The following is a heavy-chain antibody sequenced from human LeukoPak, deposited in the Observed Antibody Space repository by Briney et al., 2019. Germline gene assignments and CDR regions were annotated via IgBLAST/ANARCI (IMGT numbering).Heavy chain of an antibody. J-gene: IGHJ5*02. V-gene: IGHV4-38-2*02. CDR1: GYSISSGYY. Sequence: PSETLSLTCTVSGYSISSGYYWGWIRQPPGKGLEWIGSIYHSGSTYYNPSLKSRVTISVDTSKNQFSLKLSSVTAADTAVYYCARNYSSSPAPIVVVVADNWFDPWGQGTLVTVSS. CDR2: IYHSGST. D-gene: IGHD2-15*01. CDR3: ARNYSSSPAPIVVVVADNWFDP.